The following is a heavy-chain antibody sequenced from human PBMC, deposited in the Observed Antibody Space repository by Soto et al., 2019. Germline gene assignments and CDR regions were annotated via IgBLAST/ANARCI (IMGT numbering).Heavy chain of an antibody. V-gene: IGHV4-34*01. CDR2: INHSGST. Sequence: SETLSLTCAVYGGSFSGYYWSWIRQPPGKGLEWIGEINHSGSTNYNPSLKSRVTISVDTSKNQLSLKLSSVTAADTAVYYCARGRRHRDRLRFLEWLPAHWFDPWGQGTLVTVSS. D-gene: IGHD3-3*01. CDR1: GGSFSGYY. CDR3: ARGRRHRDRLRFLEWLPAHWFDP. J-gene: IGHJ5*02.